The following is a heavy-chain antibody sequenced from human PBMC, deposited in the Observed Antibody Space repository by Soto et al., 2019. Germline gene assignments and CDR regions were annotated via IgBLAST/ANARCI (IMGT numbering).Heavy chain of an antibody. J-gene: IGHJ4*02. CDR3: ARDSARAGFWCDY. CDR1: GGTFSSYT. CDR2: IIPILGIA. Sequence: QVQLVQSGAEVKKPGSSVKVSCKASGGTFSSYTISWVRQAPGQGLEWMGRIIPILGIANYAQKFQGRVTITADKSTSTAYMELSSLRSENTAVYYCARDSARAGFWCDYWGQGTLVTVSS. D-gene: IGHD3-3*01. V-gene: IGHV1-69*08.